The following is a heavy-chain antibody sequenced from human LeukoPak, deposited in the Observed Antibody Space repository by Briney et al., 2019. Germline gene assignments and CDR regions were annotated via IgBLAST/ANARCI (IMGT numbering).Heavy chain of an antibody. Sequence: SSETLSLTCTVSGESISGFYWTWIRRPPGKGLEWIGYIYCSGSTNYNPSLKSRVTISVDTSKNQFSLKLSSVTAADTAVYYCARGATYSSGTNNWFDPWGQGTLVTVSS. CDR1: GESISGFY. CDR2: IYCSGST. D-gene: IGHD6-19*01. J-gene: IGHJ5*02. CDR3: ARGATYSSGTNNWFDP. V-gene: IGHV4-59*01.